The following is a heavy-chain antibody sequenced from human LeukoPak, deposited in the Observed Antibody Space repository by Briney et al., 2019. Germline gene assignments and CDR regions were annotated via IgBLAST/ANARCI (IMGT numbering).Heavy chain of an antibody. Sequence: GGSLRLSCEASGFTFRSYAMTWVRQAPGKGPEWVSAISGSGAKTYYADSVKGRFTISRDNSKNTLYLQMNSLRAEDTAVYYCAQGDSYYDFLLSVWGQGTMVTVSS. J-gene: IGHJ3*01. CDR1: GFTFRSYA. D-gene: IGHD3-3*01. V-gene: IGHV3-23*01. CDR3: AQGDSYYDFLLSV. CDR2: ISGSGAKT.